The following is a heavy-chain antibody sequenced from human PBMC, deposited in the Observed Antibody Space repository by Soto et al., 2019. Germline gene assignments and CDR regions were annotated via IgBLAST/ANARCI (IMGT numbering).Heavy chain of an antibody. CDR3: AKDYLRWAQS. J-gene: IGHJ5*02. D-gene: IGHD1-26*01. CDR1: GFTFSDYG. V-gene: IGHV3-23*01. Sequence: EVQLLESGGGLEQPGGSLRLSCAASGFTFSDYGMSWVPQAPGKGLEWVSAISGSGITFYADSVKGRFTISRDNSKNTVYLQMNSLRAEDTALYYCAKDYLRWAQSWGQGTLVTVSS. CDR2: ISGSGIT.